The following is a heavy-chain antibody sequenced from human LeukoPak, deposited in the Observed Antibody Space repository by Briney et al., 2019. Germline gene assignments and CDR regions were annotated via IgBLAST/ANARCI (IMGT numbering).Heavy chain of an antibody. V-gene: IGHV4-34*01. J-gene: IGHJ4*02. D-gene: IGHD6-19*01. CDR3: ARRKGTSGWSWGSPYHFDY. Sequence: SETLSLTCAVYGGSFSGYYWSWIRQPPGKGLEWIGEINHSGSTNYNPSLKSRVTISVDTSKNQFSLKLSSVTAADTAVYYCARRKGTSGWSWGSPYHFDYWGQGTLVTVSS. CDR2: INHSGST. CDR1: GGSFSGYY.